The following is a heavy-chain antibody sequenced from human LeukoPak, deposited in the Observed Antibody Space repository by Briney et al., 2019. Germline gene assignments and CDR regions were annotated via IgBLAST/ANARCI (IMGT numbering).Heavy chain of an antibody. CDR1: GGTFSSYA. V-gene: IGHV1-69*13. CDR3: ARDQYCSSTSCYAFDY. CDR2: IIPIFGTA. J-gene: IGHJ4*02. Sequence: VASVTVSCKASGGTFSSYAISWVRQAPGQGLEWMGGIIPIFGTANYAQKFQGRVTITADESTSTAYMELSSLRSEDTAVYYCARDQYCSSTSCYAFDYWGQGTLVTVSS. D-gene: IGHD2-2*01.